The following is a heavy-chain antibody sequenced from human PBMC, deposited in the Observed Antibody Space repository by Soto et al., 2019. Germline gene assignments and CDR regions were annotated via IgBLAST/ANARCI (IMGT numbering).Heavy chain of an antibody. CDR2: IYWDDDK. J-gene: IGHJ5*02. CDR1: GFSLSMNEMD. Sequence: GPTLGDPTQTLTLTCTFSGFSLSMNEMDVGWIRQPPGKALEWLALIYWDDDKRYSTSLKTRLTISKDTSKNQVVLTMTNMDPVDTATYYCARIHVRGVINPFDPWGQGTLVTVSS. D-gene: IGHD3-10*02. CDR3: ARIHVRGVINPFDP. V-gene: IGHV2-5*02.